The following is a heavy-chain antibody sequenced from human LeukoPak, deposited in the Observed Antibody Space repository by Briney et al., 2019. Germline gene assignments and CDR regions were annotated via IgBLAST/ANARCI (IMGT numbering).Heavy chain of an antibody. CDR2: IWYDGSNK. V-gene: IGHV3-33*06. CDR3: AKLPSGGTGTALIDY. CDR1: GFTFSSYG. J-gene: IGHJ4*02. Sequence: GGSLRLPSAASGFTFSSYGMHWVRQAPGKGLEWVAVIWYDGSNKYYADSVKGRFTISRDNSKNTLYLQMNSLRAEDTAVYYCAKLPSGGTGTALIDYWGQGTLVTVSS. D-gene: IGHD1-1*01.